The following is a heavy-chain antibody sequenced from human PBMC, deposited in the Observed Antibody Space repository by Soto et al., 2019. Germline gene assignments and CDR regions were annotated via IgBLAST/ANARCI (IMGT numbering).Heavy chain of an antibody. V-gene: IGHV3-30*18. Sequence: GGSLRLSCAASGFTFSSYGMHWVRQAPGKGLEWVAVISYDGSNKYYADSVKGRFTISRDNSKNTLYLQMNSLRAEDTAVYYCAKDAKAIYYYDSSGYSLDYSGQATLLTVSS. J-gene: IGHJ4*02. D-gene: IGHD3-22*01. CDR1: GFTFSSYG. CDR2: ISYDGSNK. CDR3: AKDAKAIYYYDSSGYSLDY.